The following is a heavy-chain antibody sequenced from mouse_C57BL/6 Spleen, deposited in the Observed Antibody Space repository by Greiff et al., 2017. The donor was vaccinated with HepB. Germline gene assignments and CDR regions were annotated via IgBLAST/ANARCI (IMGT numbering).Heavy chain of an antibody. CDR3: ARSLTGTFDY. V-gene: IGHV1-66*01. CDR1: GYSFTSYY. D-gene: IGHD4-1*01. CDR2: IYPGSGNT. Sequence: VQLQESGPELVKPGASVKISCKASGYSFTSYYIHWVKQRPGQGLEWIGWIYPGSGNTKYNEKFKGKATLTADTSSSTAYMQLSSLTSEDSAVYYCARSLTGTFDYWGQGTTLTVSS. J-gene: IGHJ2*01.